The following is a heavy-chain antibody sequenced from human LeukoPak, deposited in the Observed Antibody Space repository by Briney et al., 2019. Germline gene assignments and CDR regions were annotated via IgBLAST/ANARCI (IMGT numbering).Heavy chain of an antibody. J-gene: IGHJ4*02. CDR3: ARGGDGYNQDHYFDY. CDR2: INHSGST. CDR1: GGSFSGYY. D-gene: IGHD5-24*01. V-gene: IGHV4-34*01. Sequence: KPSETLSLTCAVYGGSFSGYYWSWIRQPPGKGLEWIGEINHSGSTNYNPSLKSRVTISVDTSKNQFSLKLSSVTAADTAVYYCARGGDGYNQDHYFDYWGQGTLVTVSS.